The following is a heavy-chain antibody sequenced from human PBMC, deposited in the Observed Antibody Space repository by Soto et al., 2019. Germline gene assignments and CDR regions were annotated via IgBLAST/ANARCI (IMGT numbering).Heavy chain of an antibody. CDR2: ISGDSGSS. CDR3: TKRRSARPGFDAFDL. V-gene: IGHV3-9*01. Sequence: LXLSCGAYGFIFGAYSLHWFRQLPVKGLEWVAGISGDSGSSGYADSVRGRFTVSRDNAKNSLFLQMSSLSPEDTALYYCTKRRSARPGFDAFDLWAQRTMVTVS. J-gene: IGHJ3*01. CDR1: GFIFGAYS.